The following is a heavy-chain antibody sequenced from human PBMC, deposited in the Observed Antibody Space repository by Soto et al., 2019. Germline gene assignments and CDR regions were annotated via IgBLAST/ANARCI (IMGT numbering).Heavy chain of an antibody. Sequence: GGSLRLSCAASGFTFSSYAMHWVRQAPGKGLEWVAVISYDGSNKYYADSVKGRFTISRDNSKNTLYLQMNSLRAEDTAVYYCARGEDFWSGYWSSTTIDYWGQGTLVTVSS. V-gene: IGHV3-30-3*01. CDR1: GFTFSSYA. D-gene: IGHD3-3*01. CDR3: ARGEDFWSGYWSSTTIDY. CDR2: ISYDGSNK. J-gene: IGHJ4*02.